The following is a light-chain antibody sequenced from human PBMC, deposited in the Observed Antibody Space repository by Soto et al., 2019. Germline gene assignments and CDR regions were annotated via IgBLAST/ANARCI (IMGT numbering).Light chain of an antibody. CDR1: QSISFN. J-gene: IGKJ1*01. Sequence: ELLMTQSPAALSLSPGESVTLSCRDSQSISFNLAWYQQKPGQAPRLLIYIASTRAAGIPARLSGSGSGADFTLTISRLEPEDFAVYYCQQYGSSPPRTCGQGTKVDIK. CDR3: QQYGSSPPRT. V-gene: IGKV3-20*01. CDR2: IAS.